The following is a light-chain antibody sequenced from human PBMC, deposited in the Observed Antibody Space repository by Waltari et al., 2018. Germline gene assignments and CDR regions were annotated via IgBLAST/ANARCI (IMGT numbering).Light chain of an antibody. Sequence: DVVMTQSPLSLPVTPGQPASISCRSSQSLVHSDGNTYLNWFQQRPDQSPRRLIYKVSTRDSGVPDRFSGSGSGTDFTLKISRVEAEDVGVYYCMQGTHWPPITFGQGTRLEIK. CDR1: QSLVHSDGNTY. CDR3: MQGTHWPPIT. V-gene: IGKV2-30*02. CDR2: KVS. J-gene: IGKJ5*01.